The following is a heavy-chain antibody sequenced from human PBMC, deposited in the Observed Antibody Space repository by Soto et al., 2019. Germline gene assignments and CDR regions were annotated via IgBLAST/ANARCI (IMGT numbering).Heavy chain of an antibody. J-gene: IGHJ3*02. Sequence: SETLSLTCAVYGGSFSGYYWSWIRQPPGKVLEWIGEINHSGSTNYNPSLKSRVTISVDTSKNQFSLKLSSVTAADTAVYYCSSSWAAADSGAFDICGQGTMVT. CDR1: GGSFSGYY. D-gene: IGHD6-13*01. V-gene: IGHV4-34*01. CDR3: SSSWAAADSGAFDI. CDR2: INHSGST.